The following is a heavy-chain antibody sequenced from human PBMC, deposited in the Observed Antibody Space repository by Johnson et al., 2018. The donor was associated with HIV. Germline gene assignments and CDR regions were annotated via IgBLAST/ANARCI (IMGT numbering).Heavy chain of an antibody. D-gene: IGHD3-9*01. CDR1: GFTFSSYA. CDR3: ARDFILTARGTFDI. CDR2: ISYDGNNK. V-gene: IGHV3-30-3*01. Sequence: QVQLVESGGGVVQPGRSLRLSCAASGFTFSSYAMHWVRQAPGKGLEWVAVISYDGNNKYYADSVKGRFTISRDNSKNTLYLQMNSLRVEDTAVYYCARDFILTARGTFDIWGQGTMVAVSS. J-gene: IGHJ3*02.